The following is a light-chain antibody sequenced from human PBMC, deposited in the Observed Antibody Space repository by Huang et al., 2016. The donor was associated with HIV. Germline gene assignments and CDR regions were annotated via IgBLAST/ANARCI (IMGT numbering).Light chain of an antibody. CDR1: QSVGTN. J-gene: IGKJ2*01. Sequence: EILMTQSPATLSVSSGGNATLSCRASQSVGTNLAWYQQRLGQAPSLLLNGASTRATGTPARLSGSGSGTEFSLTISGLQPEDFAIYICQQYNKWPPAFGQGTKLEIK. CDR2: GAS. CDR3: QQYNKWPPA. V-gene: IGKV3D-15*01.